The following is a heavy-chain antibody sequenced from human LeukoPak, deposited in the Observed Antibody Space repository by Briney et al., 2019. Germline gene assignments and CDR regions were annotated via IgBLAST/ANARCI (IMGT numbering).Heavy chain of an antibody. V-gene: IGHV1-18*01. CDR2: ISAYNGNT. CDR3: ARDLRHAWITSAVAGRFDY. D-gene: IGHD6-19*01. J-gene: IGHJ4*02. CDR1: GYTFTSYG. Sequence: ASVKVSCKASGYTFTSYGISWVRQAPGQGLEWMGWISAYNGNTNYAQKLQGRVTMTTDTSTSTAYMELRGLRSDDTAVYYCARDLRHAWITSAVAGRFDYWGQGTLVTVSS.